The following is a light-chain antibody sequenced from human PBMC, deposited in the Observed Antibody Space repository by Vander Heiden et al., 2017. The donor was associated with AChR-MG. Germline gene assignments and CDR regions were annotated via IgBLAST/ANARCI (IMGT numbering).Light chain of an antibody. J-gene: IGLJ3*02. Sequence: QSALTQPRSVSGSPVQSVTISCTGTSSDVGGYNYVSWYQQHPGKAPKLMIYDVSKRPSGVPDRFSGSKSGNTASLTISGLQAEDEADYYCCSYAGSLWVFGGGTKLTVL. CDR3: CSYAGSLWV. CDR2: DVS. V-gene: IGLV2-11*01. CDR1: SSDVGGYNY.